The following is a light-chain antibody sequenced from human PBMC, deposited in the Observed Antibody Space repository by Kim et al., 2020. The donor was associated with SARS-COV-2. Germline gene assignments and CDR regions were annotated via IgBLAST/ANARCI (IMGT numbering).Light chain of an antibody. CDR3: QQYGSSPS. Sequence: ETVLTQSPGTLSLSPGERATLSCRASQSVRSSYLAWYQHKPGQAPRLLIYGASSRATGIPDRFSGSGSGTDFTLTISRLEPEDFAVYYCQQYGSSPSFGGGTKVDIK. CDR2: GAS. CDR1: QSVRSSY. J-gene: IGKJ4*01. V-gene: IGKV3-20*01.